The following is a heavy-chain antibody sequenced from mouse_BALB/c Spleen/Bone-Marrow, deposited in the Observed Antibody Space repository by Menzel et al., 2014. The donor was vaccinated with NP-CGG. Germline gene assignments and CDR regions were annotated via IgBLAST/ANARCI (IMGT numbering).Heavy chain of an antibody. CDR3: AREGSYDGCSGHFDY. J-gene: IGHJ2*01. V-gene: IGHV1-4*01. Sequence: VKVVDSGAELARPGASVRMSCKASGYSFTSYTMHWLKQRPGQGLEWIAYIVPSSAYSNYNQKFKDKATLTADRPSSTAYMQLSSLTSEDSAVYYCAREGSYDGCSGHFDYWGPGTTLTVSS. D-gene: IGHD2-3*01. CDR2: IVPSSAYS. CDR1: GYSFTSYT.